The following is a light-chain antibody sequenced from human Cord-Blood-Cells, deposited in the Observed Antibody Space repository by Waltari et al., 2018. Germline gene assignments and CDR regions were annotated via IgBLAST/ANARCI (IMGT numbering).Light chain of an antibody. CDR3: CSYAGSSTWV. CDR1: SSDVGRYNL. J-gene: IGLJ3*02. Sequence: QSSLTQPASVSGSPGQSLPISCTGTSSDVGRYNLVSWYPQHPGKAPKLRIYEGSKRPSGVSNRFSGSKAGNTASLTISGRQAEDEADYYCCSYAGSSTWVFGGGTKLTVL. CDR2: EGS. V-gene: IGLV2-23*01.